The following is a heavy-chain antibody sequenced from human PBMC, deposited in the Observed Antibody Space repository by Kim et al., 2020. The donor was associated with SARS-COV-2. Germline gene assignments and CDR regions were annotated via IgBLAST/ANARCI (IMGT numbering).Heavy chain of an antibody. CDR3: AKGKNYYYGMDV. CDR2: ISGSGGST. J-gene: IGHJ6*02. CDR1: GFTFSTYA. Sequence: GGSLRLSCAASGFTFSTYAMSWVRQAPGKGVEWVSAISGSGGSTYYADSVKGRFTISRDNSKNTLYLQMNSLRAEDTAVYYCAKGKNYYYGMDVWGQGTTVTVSS. V-gene: IGHV3-23*01.